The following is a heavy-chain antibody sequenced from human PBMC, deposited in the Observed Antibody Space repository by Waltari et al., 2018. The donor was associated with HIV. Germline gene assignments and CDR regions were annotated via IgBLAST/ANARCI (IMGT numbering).Heavy chain of an antibody. V-gene: IGHV3-23*04. CDR1: GFALRSHV. Sequence: EVQLVESGGGLVQPGGSLRLSCAGSGFALRSHVMSWGRQAPGKGLEWVSTISGSDGNTYYPDSVQGRFTISRDNSKNTLFLQLNSLRAEDTAVYYCAILIAAAGDFDYWGQGTLVTVSS. J-gene: IGHJ4*02. CDR2: ISGSDGNT. D-gene: IGHD6-13*01. CDR3: AILIAAAGDFDY.